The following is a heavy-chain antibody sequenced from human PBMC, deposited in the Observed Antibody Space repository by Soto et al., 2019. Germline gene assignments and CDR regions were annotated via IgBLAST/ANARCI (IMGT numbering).Heavy chain of an antibody. V-gene: IGHV3-64*01. J-gene: IGHJ4*02. Sequence: EVQLAESGGGMVQPGGSLRLSCVASGFTFSSYDMHWVRQAPGKGLEYVSSISSNGGTTYYGNSVKGRLTIYRDNSKNTLYLQMGSLRAEDMAVYYCVIRVSGNYDYWGQGTLVTVSS. CDR1: GFTFSSYD. CDR2: ISSNGGTT. D-gene: IGHD1-7*01. CDR3: VIRVSGNYDY.